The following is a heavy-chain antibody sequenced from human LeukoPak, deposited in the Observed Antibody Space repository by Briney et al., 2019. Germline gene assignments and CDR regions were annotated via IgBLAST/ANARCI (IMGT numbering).Heavy chain of an antibody. V-gene: IGHV3-23*01. CDR1: GFTFSSYG. CDR2: ISGSGGST. D-gene: IGHD4-17*01. Sequence: PGGSLRLSRAASGFTFSSYGMSWVRQAPGKGLEWVSAISGSGGSTYYADSVKGRFTISRDNAKNSLYLQMNSRRAEDTSLYYCARGPDYGEAMDVWGKGTTVTVSS. CDR3: ARGPDYGEAMDV. J-gene: IGHJ6*04.